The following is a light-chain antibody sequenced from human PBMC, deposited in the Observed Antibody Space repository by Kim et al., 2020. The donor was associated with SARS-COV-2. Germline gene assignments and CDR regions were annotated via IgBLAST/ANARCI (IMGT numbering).Light chain of an antibody. CDR2: NNN. J-gene: IGLJ3*02. V-gene: IGLV1-44*01. CDR3: AAWDDTLNGWV. Sequence: QSVVTQPPSASGTPGQRVTISCSGNSSNIGSNPVNWYQQLPGTAPKLLIYNNNQRPSGVPDRFSGSKSGTSASLAISGLQSEDEADYYCAAWDDTLNGWVFGGGTQLTVL. CDR1: SSNIGSNP.